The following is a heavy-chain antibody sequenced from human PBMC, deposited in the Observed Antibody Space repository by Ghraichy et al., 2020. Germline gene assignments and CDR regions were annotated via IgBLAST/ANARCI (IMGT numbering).Heavy chain of an antibody. V-gene: IGHV3-49*03. CDR3: TSGCGGDCYYFQH. J-gene: IGHJ1*01. D-gene: IGHD2-21*02. CDR2: IRSKGYGGTT. CDR1: GFTFGDYA. Sequence: GGSLRLSCTASGFTFGDYAMTWFRQAPGKGLEWVGFIRSKGYGGTTEYAASVKGRFTISRDDSKDIAYLQMNSLKTEDTAVYYCTSGCGGDCYYFQHWGQGTLVTVSA.